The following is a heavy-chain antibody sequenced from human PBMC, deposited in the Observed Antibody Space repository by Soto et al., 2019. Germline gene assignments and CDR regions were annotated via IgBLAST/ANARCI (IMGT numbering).Heavy chain of an antibody. V-gene: IGHV3-23*01. J-gene: IGHJ6*02. CDR1: GFSLRKLA. CDR2: ISDSGHNV. Sequence: GGCLRLSCAASGFSLRKLAMNWVRLPPGKGLEWVSGISDSGHNVVYADSVRGRFTISRDNSKSILYLQMDRLTVDDSAVYYCAKQFVDVWGQGTTVTVSS. CDR3: AKQFVDV.